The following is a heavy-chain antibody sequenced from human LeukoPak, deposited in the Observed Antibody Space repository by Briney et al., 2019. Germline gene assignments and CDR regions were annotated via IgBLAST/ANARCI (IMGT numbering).Heavy chain of an antibody. CDR1: GGTFSSYA. D-gene: IGHD6-19*01. V-gene: IGHV1-69*06. CDR2: IIPIFGTA. Sequence: SVKVSCKASGGTFSSYAISWVRQAPGQGLEWVGGIIPIFGTANYAQKFQGRVTITADKSTSTAYMELSSLRSEDTAVYYCARTSIAVAGTFDYWGQGTLVTVSS. CDR3: ARTSIAVAGTFDY. J-gene: IGHJ4*02.